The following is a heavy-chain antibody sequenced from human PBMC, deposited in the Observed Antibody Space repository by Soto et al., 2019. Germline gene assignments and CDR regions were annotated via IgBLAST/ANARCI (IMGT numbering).Heavy chain of an antibody. V-gene: IGHV3-21*01. CDR2: ISSRSDI. D-gene: IGHD2-2*02. CDR3: AREYTAWPLAYGLDV. CDR1: GFTFSTYS. Sequence: GGFLRLSCVGSGFTFSTYSINWVRQAPGKGLEWVSSISSRSDIYYANSVKGRFTISRDNAKNSVSLQMNSLRAEDTAVYYCAREYTAWPLAYGLDVLGQGT. J-gene: IGHJ6*02.